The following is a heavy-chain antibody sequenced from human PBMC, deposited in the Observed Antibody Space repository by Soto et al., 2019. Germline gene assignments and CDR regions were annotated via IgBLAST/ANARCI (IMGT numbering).Heavy chain of an antibody. D-gene: IGHD3-22*01. V-gene: IGHV1-69*13. CDR1: GGTFSSYA. CDR2: IIPIFGTA. J-gene: IGHJ4*02. Sequence: VKVSCKASGGTFSSYAISWVRQAPGQGLEWMGGIIPIFGTANYAQKFQGRVTITADESTSTAYMELSSLRSGDTAVYYCARDRYSYYYDSSGYPVYWGQGTLVTVSS. CDR3: ARDRYSYYYDSSGYPVY.